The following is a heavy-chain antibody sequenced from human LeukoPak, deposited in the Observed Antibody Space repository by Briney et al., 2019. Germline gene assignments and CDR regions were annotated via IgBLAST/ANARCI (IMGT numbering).Heavy chain of an antibody. CDR3: AELGITMIGGV. V-gene: IGHV3-7*01. Sequence: AGGSLRLSCIASGFTFTRDWMTWVRQAPGKGLEWVANINPDESEKNYVDSVKGRFTISRDNAKNSVFLQMNSLRAEDTAVYYCAELGITMIGGVWGKGTTVTISS. CDR1: GFTFTRDW. D-gene: IGHD3-10*02. J-gene: IGHJ6*04. CDR2: INPDESEK.